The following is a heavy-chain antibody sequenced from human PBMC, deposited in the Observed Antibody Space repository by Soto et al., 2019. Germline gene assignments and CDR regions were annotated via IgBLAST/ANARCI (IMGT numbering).Heavy chain of an antibody. J-gene: IGHJ6*02. CDR1: GFIFSTYG. D-gene: IGHD6-25*01. CDR3: AEDTATAIASYYFYGMDV. V-gene: IGHV3-30*18. Sequence: QMQLVESGGGVVQPGRSLRVSCEASGFIFSTYGMHWVRQAPGKGLEWVAVITYDGRKQYYADSVRGRFTISRDKSKNTLPRHMDSLRVEDTGVDDCAEDTATAIASYYFYGMDVWGQGTTVTVSS. CDR2: ITYDGRKQ.